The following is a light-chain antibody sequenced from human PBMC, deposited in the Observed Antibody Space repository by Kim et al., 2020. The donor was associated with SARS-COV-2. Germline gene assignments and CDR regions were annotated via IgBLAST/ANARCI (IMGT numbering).Light chain of an antibody. V-gene: IGLV1-40*01. CDR1: SSNIGAGFD. J-gene: IGLJ1*01. CDR3: QSHDSSLSGCV. Sequence: QKVTISCTGSSSNIGAGFDVHWYQQLPGAAPKVLIFGSNNRPSGVPARFSGSKSGTSASLAITGLQAEDEADYFCQSHDSSLSGCVFGTGTRVTVL. CDR2: GSN.